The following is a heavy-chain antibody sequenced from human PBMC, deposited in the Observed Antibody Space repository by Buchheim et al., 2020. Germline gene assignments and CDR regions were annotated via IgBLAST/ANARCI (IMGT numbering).Heavy chain of an antibody. CDR1: GFTFSSYA. Sequence: QVQLVESGGGVVQPGRSLRLSCAASGFTFSSYAMHWVRQAPGKGLEWVAVISYDGSNKYYADSVKGRFTISRDNSKNTLYLHMNSLRAEDTAVYYCARSTVSSEDVWGQGTT. CDR3: ARSTVSSEDV. CDR2: ISYDGSNK. J-gene: IGHJ6*02. D-gene: IGHD1-26*01. V-gene: IGHV3-30-3*01.